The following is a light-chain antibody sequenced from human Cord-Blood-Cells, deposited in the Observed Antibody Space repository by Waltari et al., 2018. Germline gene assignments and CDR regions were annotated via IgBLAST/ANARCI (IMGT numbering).Light chain of an antibody. Sequence: DIVLTQSPGTLSLSPGERATLPCRAPHGVSSSYLAWYQQKPGQAPRLLIYGASSRATGIPDRFSGSGSGTDFTLTISRLEPEDFAVDYCQQYGSSPPDSFGQGTKLDIK. J-gene: IGKJ2*03. CDR3: QQYGSSPPDS. CDR1: HGVSSSY. CDR2: GAS. V-gene: IGKV3-20*01.